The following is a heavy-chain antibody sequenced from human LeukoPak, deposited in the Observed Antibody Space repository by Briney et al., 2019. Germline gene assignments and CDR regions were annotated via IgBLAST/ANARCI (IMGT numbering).Heavy chain of an antibody. CDR1: GFTFSSYA. CDR3: ARDMSGRVIYGMDV. V-gene: IGHV3-23*01. CDR2: ISGSGGST. D-gene: IGHD3-10*02. J-gene: IGHJ6*02. Sequence: PGGSLRLSCAASGFTFSSYAMSWVRQAPGKGLEWVSAISGSGGSTYYADSVKGRFTISRDNAKNSLYLQMNSLRAEDTAVYYCARDMSGRVIYGMDVWGQGTTVTVSS.